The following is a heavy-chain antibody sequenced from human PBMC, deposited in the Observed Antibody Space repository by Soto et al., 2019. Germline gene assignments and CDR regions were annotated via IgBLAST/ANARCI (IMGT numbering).Heavy chain of an antibody. CDR1: GYIFVNYG. J-gene: IGHJ6*02. V-gene: IGHV1-18*01. D-gene: IGHD3-16*01. Sequence: ASVKVSCKASGYIFVNYGIAWVRQAPGQGLEWMGWISPYTGNTHSATKVQGRLTMTTDTSTSTAYMDLGSLTSDDTAVYYCVMVDNYVTPTPQDVRGQGTTVTVSS. CDR3: VMVDNYVTPTPQDV. CDR2: ISPYTGNT.